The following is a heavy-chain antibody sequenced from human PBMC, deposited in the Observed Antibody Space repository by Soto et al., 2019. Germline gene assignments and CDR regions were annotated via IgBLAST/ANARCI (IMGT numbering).Heavy chain of an antibody. J-gene: IGHJ4*02. Sequence: GGSLRLSCAASGFTFSSYGMHWVRQAPGKGLEWVAVISYDGSNKYYADSVKGRFTISRDNSKNTLYLQMNSLRAEDTAVYYCEPDPIMGSDDYWGQGTLVTVSS. D-gene: IGHD3-10*01. CDR3: EPDPIMGSDDY. CDR1: GFTFSSYG. V-gene: IGHV3-30*03. CDR2: ISYDGSNK.